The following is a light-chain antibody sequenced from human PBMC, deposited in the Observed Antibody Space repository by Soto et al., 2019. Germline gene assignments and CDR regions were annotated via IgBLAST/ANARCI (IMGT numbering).Light chain of an antibody. J-gene: IGKJ1*01. Sequence: DIEMTQSPSSLSASVGDRATITCRASQTISNFVNWYQQKLGRAPRLLIYAASSLQSGVPSRFSGSGSGADCTLTISSLQPEDFATYYCQQSYNTVWTFGQGTKVDI. CDR1: QTISNF. CDR2: AAS. CDR3: QQSYNTVWT. V-gene: IGKV1-39*01.